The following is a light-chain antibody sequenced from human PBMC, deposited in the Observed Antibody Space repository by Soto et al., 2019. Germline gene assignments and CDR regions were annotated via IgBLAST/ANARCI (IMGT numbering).Light chain of an antibody. Sequence: EIVLTQSPGTRSLSPGERATLSCRASQSVSSSYLAWYQQKPGQAPRLLIYDTSSRATGIPDRFSGSKSGTDFTLTISRLGPEDFAGYYCQQYGNSPTFGQGTKVEIK. CDR1: QSVSSSY. J-gene: IGKJ1*01. CDR3: QQYGNSPT. CDR2: DTS. V-gene: IGKV3-20*01.